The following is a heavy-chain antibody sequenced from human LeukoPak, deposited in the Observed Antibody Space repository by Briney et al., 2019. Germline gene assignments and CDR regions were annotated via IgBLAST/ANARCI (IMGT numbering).Heavy chain of an antibody. J-gene: IGHJ4*02. D-gene: IGHD3-10*01. V-gene: IGHV1-69*01. Sequence: SVKVSCKASGGTFSSYAISWVRQAPGQGLEWMRGIIPIFGTANYAQKFQGRVTITADESTSTAYMELSSLRSEDTAVYYCARDRGPYGSGSFPDYWGQGTLVTVSS. CDR2: IIPIFGTA. CDR1: GGTFSSYA. CDR3: ARDRGPYGSGSFPDY.